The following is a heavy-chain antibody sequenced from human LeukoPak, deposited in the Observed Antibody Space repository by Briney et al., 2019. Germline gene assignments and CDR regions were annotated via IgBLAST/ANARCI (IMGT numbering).Heavy chain of an antibody. J-gene: IGHJ4*02. D-gene: IGHD4-23*01. CDR2: ISSNGDST. CDR3: VKDRWVDY. Sequence: GGSLRLSCSASEFIFSPYAMHWVRQAPGKGLEYVSSISSNGDSTYYADSVKDRFTISRDNSKNTVYLQMSSLRVEDTAVYYCVKDRWVDYWGQGTLVTVSS. V-gene: IGHV3-64D*09. CDR1: EFIFSPYA.